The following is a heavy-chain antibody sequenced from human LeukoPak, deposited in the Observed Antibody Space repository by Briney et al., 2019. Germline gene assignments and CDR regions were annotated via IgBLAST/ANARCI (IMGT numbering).Heavy chain of an antibody. CDR1: GFTFSSYTFSSYW. Sequence: GGSMRLSCAASGFTFSSYTFSSYWMRWVRQAPGKGLEWVANIKGDGSEKYYVDSVKGRFTISRDNAKNSLYLQMNSLRAEDTAVYYCARDLGYCSGGTCYSADYFDYWGQGTLDTVSS. J-gene: IGHJ4*02. V-gene: IGHV3-7*01. CDR2: IKGDGSEK. CDR3: ARDLGYCSGGTCYSADYFDY. D-gene: IGHD2-15*01.